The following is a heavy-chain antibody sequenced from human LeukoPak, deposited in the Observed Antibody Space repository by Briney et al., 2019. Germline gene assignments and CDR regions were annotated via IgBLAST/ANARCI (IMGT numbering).Heavy chain of an antibody. CDR2: ISWNSGSI. J-gene: IGHJ4*01. D-gene: IGHD2-2*01. Sequence: GGSLRLSCAASGFTLDDYAMHWVRQAPGKGLEWVSGISWNSGSIGYADSVKGRFTISGDNAKNSLYLQMNSLRAEDTALYYCAKAHCSSTSCQSYYWGHGTLVTVSS. CDR1: GFTLDDYA. V-gene: IGHV3-9*01. CDR3: AKAHCSSTSCQSYY.